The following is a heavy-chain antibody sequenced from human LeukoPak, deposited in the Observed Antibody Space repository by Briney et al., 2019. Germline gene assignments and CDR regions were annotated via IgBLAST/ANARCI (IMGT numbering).Heavy chain of an antibody. Sequence: RSSETLSLTCTVSGGSISSGDYYWSWIRQPPGKGLEWIGYIYYSGSTYYNPSLKSRVTISVDTSKNQFSLKLSSVTAADTAVYYCARDSGRALDSNWFDPWGQGTLVAVSS. V-gene: IGHV4-30-4*01. D-gene: IGHD1-26*01. CDR1: GGSISSGDYY. CDR2: IYYSGST. CDR3: ARDSGRALDSNWFDP. J-gene: IGHJ5*02.